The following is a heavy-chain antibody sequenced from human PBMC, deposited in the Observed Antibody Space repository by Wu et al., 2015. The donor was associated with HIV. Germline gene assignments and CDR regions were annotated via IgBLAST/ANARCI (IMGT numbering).Heavy chain of an antibody. CDR2: INPSSGST. J-gene: IGHJ3*02. CDR3: ARDFLLHGGNSVGFAFDI. Sequence: QVNLVQSGAEVRKSGASVKVSCKASGYNFKMNDIVWVRQAPGQGLEWMGIINPSSGSTSYVQKFQGRVSMTRDTSTSTVYMDLSSLRSEDTAVYYCARDFLLHGGNSVGFAFDIVGQGTMVIVSS. V-gene: IGHV1-46*02. CDR1: GYNFKMND. D-gene: IGHD4-23*01.